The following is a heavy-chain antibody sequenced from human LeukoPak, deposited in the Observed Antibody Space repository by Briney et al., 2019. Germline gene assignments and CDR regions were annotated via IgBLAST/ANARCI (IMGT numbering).Heavy chain of an antibody. J-gene: IGHJ4*02. CDR2: ISSSSSTI. Sequence: GGSLRLSCAASGFTFSSYSMNWVRQAPGKGLEWVSYISSSSSTIYYADSVKGRFTISRDNAKNPLYLQMNSLRDEDTAVYYCARECELLQEAFDYWGQGTLVTVSS. D-gene: IGHD1-26*01. CDR1: GFTFSSYS. CDR3: ARECELLQEAFDY. V-gene: IGHV3-48*02.